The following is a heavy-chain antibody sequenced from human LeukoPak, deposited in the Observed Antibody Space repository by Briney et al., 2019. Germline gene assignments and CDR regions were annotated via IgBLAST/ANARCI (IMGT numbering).Heavy chain of an antibody. CDR2: IIPIFGTA. Sequence: SAKVSCKASGGTFSSYAISWVRQAPGQGLEWMGGIIPIFGTANYAQKFQGRVTITADESTSTAYMELSSLRSEDTAVYYCARWGPSYDSSGYGDAFDIWGQGTMVTVSS. D-gene: IGHD3-22*01. V-gene: IGHV1-69*01. CDR1: GGTFSSYA. CDR3: ARWGPSYDSSGYGDAFDI. J-gene: IGHJ3*02.